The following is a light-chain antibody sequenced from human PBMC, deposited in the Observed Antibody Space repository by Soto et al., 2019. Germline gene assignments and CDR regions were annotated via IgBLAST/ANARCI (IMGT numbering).Light chain of an antibody. J-gene: IGKJ1*01. Sequence: DIQMTQSPSSLSASVGDRVTISCRVSQSISTYLNWYQQKPGTAPRLLIYRASTVKTGVPPRFSGSGSGRDFTLTISSLRPDDIATYFCQHSYSSPPWTFGPGTKVDIK. CDR3: QHSYSSPPWT. V-gene: IGKV1-39*01. CDR2: RAS. CDR1: QSISTY.